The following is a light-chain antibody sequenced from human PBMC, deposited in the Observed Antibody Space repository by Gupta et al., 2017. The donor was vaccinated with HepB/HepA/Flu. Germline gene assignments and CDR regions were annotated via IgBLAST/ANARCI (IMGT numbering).Light chain of an antibody. Sequence: QSALTQPASVPGSPGQSITLTCTGTNGDVGRNDVVSGYQQHPGKVPNLMIYEVTKRPSGFSNRFSGSKSGNTASLTIAGLQAEDRADYCCCSYAGSSVLVFGGGTKLTVL. V-gene: IGLV2-23*02. J-gene: IGLJ3*02. CDR1: NGDVGRNDV. CDR3: CSYAGSSVLV. CDR2: EVT.